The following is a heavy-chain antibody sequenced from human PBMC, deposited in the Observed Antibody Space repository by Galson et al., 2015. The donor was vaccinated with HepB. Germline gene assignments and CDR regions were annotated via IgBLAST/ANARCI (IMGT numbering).Heavy chain of an antibody. D-gene: IGHD4-17*01. CDR2: INAGNGNT. CDR3: ARSDDHGDYGFDY. Sequence: SCKASGYTFTTYAMHWVRQAPGQRLEWMGWINAGNGNTKFSQNFQGRFTITRDTSASTVWMELSSLRSEDTAVYYCARSDDHGDYGFDYWGQGTLVTVSS. J-gene: IGHJ4*02. V-gene: IGHV1-3*01. CDR1: GYTFTTYA.